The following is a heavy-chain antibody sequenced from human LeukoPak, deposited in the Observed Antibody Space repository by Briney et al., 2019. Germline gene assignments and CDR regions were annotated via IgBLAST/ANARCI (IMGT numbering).Heavy chain of an antibody. CDR2: ITTSGDT. V-gene: IGHV4-61*02. Sequence: SQTLSLTCTVSGGSISSGSHYWSWIRQPAGKGLEWIGRITTSGDTTYNPSLKSRLTISVDTSRNHFSLNLRSVTAADTAVYYCARANSGWGFDPWGQGTLVTVSS. J-gene: IGHJ5*02. CDR1: GGSISSGSHY. CDR3: ARANSGWGFDP. D-gene: IGHD6-19*01.